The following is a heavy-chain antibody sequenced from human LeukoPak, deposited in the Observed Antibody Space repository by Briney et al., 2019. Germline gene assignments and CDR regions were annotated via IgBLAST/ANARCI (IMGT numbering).Heavy chain of an antibody. V-gene: IGHV3-48*01. CDR1: GFTFISYT. Sequence: GGSLRLSCAASGFTFISYTMSWVRQAPGKGLEWVSCISPSSSTIYYDDSVKGRFTISRDNAKNSLYLEMNSLRAEDTAVYHCAKGRSTSCYSASDIWGQGTMVTVSS. CDR2: ISPSSSTI. CDR3: AKGRSTSCYSASDI. D-gene: IGHD2-2*02. J-gene: IGHJ3*02.